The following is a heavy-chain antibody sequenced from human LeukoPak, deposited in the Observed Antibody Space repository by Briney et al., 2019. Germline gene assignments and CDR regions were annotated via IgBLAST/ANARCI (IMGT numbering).Heavy chain of an antibody. CDR2: IRNDGSDK. V-gene: IGHV3-30*02. CDR3: AKDKGVVAFDI. Sequence: GGSLRLSCATAGLTFSNHGMHWVRQAPGKGLEWVTFIRNDGSDKYYADSVKGRFTISRDNSKNTQYLQMNTLRAEDTAVYYCAKDKGVVAFDIWGQGTMVTVSS. D-gene: IGHD2-15*01. J-gene: IGHJ3*02. CDR1: GLTFSNHG.